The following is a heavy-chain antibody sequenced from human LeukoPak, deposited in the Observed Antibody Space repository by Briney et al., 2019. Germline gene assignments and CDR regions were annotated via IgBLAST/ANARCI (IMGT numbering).Heavy chain of an antibody. D-gene: IGHD3-3*01. CDR3: ARDTGKSGYPDY. CDR2: IYSSGII. Sequence: PSETLSLTYTVSGGSISSYYWSWIRQPAGKAPEWIGRIYSSGIINYNPSLKSRVTMSLDNSKNQLSLKLSYVTAADTAVYYCARDTGKSGYPDYWGQGTLVTVSS. CDR1: GGSISSYY. V-gene: IGHV4-4*07. J-gene: IGHJ4*02.